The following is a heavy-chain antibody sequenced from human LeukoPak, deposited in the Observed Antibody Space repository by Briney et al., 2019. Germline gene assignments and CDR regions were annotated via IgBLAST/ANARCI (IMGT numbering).Heavy chain of an antibody. CDR2: MNPNSGNT. CDR3: ARGVYHKPTVTTSSYYFDY. CDR1: GYTFTSYN. J-gene: IGHJ4*02. V-gene: IGHV1-8*01. D-gene: IGHD4-17*01. Sequence: ASVKVSCKASGYTFTSYNINWVRQATGQGLEWMGRMNPNSGNTGYAQKFQGRVTMTRDTSISTAYMELSSLRSEDTAVYYCARGVYHKPTVTTSSYYFDYWGQGTLVTVSS.